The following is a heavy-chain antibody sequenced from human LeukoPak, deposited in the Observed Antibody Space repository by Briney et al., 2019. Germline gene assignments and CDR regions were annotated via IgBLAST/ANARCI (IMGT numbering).Heavy chain of an antibody. CDR1: GFTFSSYE. V-gene: IGHV3-48*03. CDR3: ARAYYDILTGYSYYYGLDV. Sequence: GGSLRLSCAASGFTFSSYEMNWVRQAPGKGLEWVSYISSSGSTIYYADSVKGRFTISRDNAKNSLYLQMNSLRAEDTAVYYCARAYYDILTGYSYYYGLDVWGQGTTVTVSS. J-gene: IGHJ6*02. D-gene: IGHD3-9*01. CDR2: ISSSGSTI.